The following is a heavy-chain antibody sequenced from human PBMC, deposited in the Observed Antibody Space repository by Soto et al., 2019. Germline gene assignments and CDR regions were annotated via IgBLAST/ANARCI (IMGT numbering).Heavy chain of an antibody. V-gene: IGHV3-33*01. Sequence: GGSLRLSCAAAGFTFSSYAMHWVRQAPGKGLEWVGFIWFDGSNTFYAESVKGRFTISRDNSKNTVYLQISALRAEDTAVYYCARDFSMVIVAPGYWGQGTLVTVSS. CDR2: IWFDGSNT. CDR3: ARDFSMVIVAPGY. D-gene: IGHD5-12*01. CDR1: GFTFSSYA. J-gene: IGHJ4*02.